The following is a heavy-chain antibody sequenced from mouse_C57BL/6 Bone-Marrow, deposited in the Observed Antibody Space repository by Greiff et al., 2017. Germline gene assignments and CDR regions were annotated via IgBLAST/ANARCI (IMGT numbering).Heavy chain of an antibody. CDR3: AREDPFAY. V-gene: IGHV5-4*01. J-gene: IGHJ3*01. CDR1: GFTFSSYA. CDR2: ISDGGSYT. Sequence: DVMLVESGGGLVKPGGSLKLSCAASGFTFSSYAMSWVRQTPEKRLEWVATISDGGSYTYYPDNVKGRFTISRDNAKNNLYLQMSHLKSEDTAMYYCAREDPFAYWGQGTLVTVSA.